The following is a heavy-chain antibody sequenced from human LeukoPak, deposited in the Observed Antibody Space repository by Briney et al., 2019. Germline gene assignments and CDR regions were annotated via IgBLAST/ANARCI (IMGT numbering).Heavy chain of an antibody. CDR3: ARDIYCGGDCYNGMDV. V-gene: IGHV3-48*01. Sequence: GGSLRLSCAASGFTFSSYAMSWVRQAPGKGLEWVSYISSSSSTIYYADSVKGRFTISRDNAKNSLYLQMNSLRAEDTAVYYCARDIYCGGDCYNGMDVWGQGTTVTVSS. J-gene: IGHJ6*02. CDR1: GFTFSSYA. D-gene: IGHD2-21*02. CDR2: ISSSSSTI.